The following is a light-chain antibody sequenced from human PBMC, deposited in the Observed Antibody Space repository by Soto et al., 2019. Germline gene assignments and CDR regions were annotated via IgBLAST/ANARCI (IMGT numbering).Light chain of an antibody. CDR3: QQYNNWPPWT. CDR2: GAS. CDR1: QSVSCS. V-gene: IGKV3-15*01. Sequence: EIVMTQSPATLSVSPGERATLSCRASQSVSCSLAWYQQKPGQAPRLLIYGASTRATGIPARFSGSGSGTEFTLTISSLQSEDFAVYYCQQYNNWPPWTFGQGTKVEIK. J-gene: IGKJ1*01.